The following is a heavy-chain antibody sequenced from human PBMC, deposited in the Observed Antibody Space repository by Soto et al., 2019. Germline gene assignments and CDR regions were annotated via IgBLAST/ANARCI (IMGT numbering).Heavy chain of an antibody. CDR2: ISWNSGSI. D-gene: IGHD1-7*01. Sequence: EVQLVESGGGLVQPGRSLRLSCAASGFTFDDYAMHWVRQAPGKGLEWVSGISWNSGSIDYAESVKGRFTISRDNAKNSLYLQMNSLRAEDTALYYCAKGGYNWYSYLDYWGQGTLVTVSS. CDR1: GFTFDDYA. V-gene: IGHV3-9*01. J-gene: IGHJ4*02. CDR3: AKGGYNWYSYLDY.